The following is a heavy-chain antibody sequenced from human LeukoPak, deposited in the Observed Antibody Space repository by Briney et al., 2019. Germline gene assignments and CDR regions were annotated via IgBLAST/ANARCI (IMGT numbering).Heavy chain of an antibody. V-gene: IGHV4-39*01. D-gene: IGHD2-15*01. J-gene: IGHJ4*02. CDR3: ARQASVVAAPY. CDR2: IYYSGST. CDR1: GGSISSSSYF. Sequence: PSETLSLTCTVSGGSISSSSYFWGWIRQPPGKGLEWIGSIYYSGSTYYNPSLKSRVTISVDTSKNQFSLKLSSVTAADTAVYYCARQASVVAAPYWGQGTLVTVSS.